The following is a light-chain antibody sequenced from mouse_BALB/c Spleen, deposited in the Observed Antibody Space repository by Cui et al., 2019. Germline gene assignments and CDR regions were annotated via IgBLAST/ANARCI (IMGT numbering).Light chain of an antibody. V-gene: IGKV4-68*01. CDR1: SSVSY. CDR3: QQWSSNPPIT. CDR2: LTS. Sequence: QIVLTHSPALMSASPGEKVTMTCSASSSVSYMYWYQQKPRSSPKPWIYLTSNLASGVPARFGGSGSGTSYSLTISSMEAEDAATYYCQQWSSNPPITFGAGTKLELK. J-gene: IGKJ5*01.